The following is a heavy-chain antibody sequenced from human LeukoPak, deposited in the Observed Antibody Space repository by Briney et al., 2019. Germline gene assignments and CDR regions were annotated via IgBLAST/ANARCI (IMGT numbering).Heavy chain of an antibody. V-gene: IGHV4-31*03. Sequence: SQTLSLTCTVSGGSISSGGYYRSWIRQHPGKGLEWIGYIYYSGSTYYNPSLKSRVTISVDTSKNQFSLKLSSVTAADTAVYYCARDLGGSGRVNFNYYGMDVWGQGTTVTVSS. CDR3: ARDLGGSGRVNFNYYGMDV. CDR2: IYYSGST. CDR1: GGSISSGGYY. J-gene: IGHJ6*02. D-gene: IGHD3-10*01.